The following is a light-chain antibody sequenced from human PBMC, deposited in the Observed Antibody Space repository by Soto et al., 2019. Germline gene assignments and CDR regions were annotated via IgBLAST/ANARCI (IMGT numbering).Light chain of an antibody. Sequence: QAVVTQPASVSGSPGQSITISCTGTSSDVGGYDYVSWYRQYPGKAPKLVIFEVSNRPSGVANRFSGSKSGNTASLTISGLQAEDEADYYCSSYTSSSTLVFGGGTKLTVL. CDR1: SSDVGGYDY. CDR3: SSYTSSSTLV. J-gene: IGLJ3*02. V-gene: IGLV2-14*01. CDR2: EVS.